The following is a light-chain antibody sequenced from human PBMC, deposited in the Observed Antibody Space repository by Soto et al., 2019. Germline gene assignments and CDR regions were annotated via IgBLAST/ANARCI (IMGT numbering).Light chain of an antibody. CDR3: QQFDYSLWT. CDR1: QSVSTSN. V-gene: IGKV3-20*01. J-gene: IGKJ1*01. CDR2: GTS. Sequence: ETVLTQSPGTLSLSPGERATLSCRASQSVSTSNLAWYQQRPGQAPRLLIYGTSSRATGIPDRFSGSGSGTDFTLTISRLEPEDFAVYYCQQFDYSLWTCGQGTKVEIK.